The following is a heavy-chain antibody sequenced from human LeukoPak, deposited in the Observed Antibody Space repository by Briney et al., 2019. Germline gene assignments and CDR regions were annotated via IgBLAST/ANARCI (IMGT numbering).Heavy chain of an antibody. CDR2: INHSGST. D-gene: IGHD3-22*01. V-gene: IGHV4-34*01. CDR1: GGSFSGYY. Sequence: SEILSLTCAVYGGSFSGYYWSWIRQPPGKGLEWIGEINHSGSTNYNPSLKSRVTISVDTSKNQFSLKLSSVTAADTAVYYCARVPNLYYYDSSGYSHWGQGTLVTVSS. J-gene: IGHJ4*02. CDR3: ARVPNLYYYDSSGYSH.